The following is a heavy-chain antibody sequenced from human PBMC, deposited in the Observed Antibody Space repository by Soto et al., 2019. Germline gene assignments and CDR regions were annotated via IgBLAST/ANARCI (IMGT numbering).Heavy chain of an antibody. CDR1: GGSISSGGYY. CDR3: ARTGAIDYDFWSGYRNAFDI. J-gene: IGHJ3*02. D-gene: IGHD3-3*01. CDR2: IYYSGST. V-gene: IGHV4-31*03. Sequence: TSEALSLTCTVSGGSISSGGYYWSWIRQHPGKGLEWIGYIYYSGSTYYNPSLKSRVTISVDTSKNQFSLKLSSVTAADTAVYYCARTGAIDYDFWSGYRNAFDIWGQGTMVTVSS.